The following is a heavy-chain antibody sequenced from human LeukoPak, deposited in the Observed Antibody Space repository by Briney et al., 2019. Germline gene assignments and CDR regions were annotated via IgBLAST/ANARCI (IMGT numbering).Heavy chain of an antibody. CDR2: LSSVCGHI. V-gene: IGHV3-21*06. J-gene: IGHJ4*02. CDR1: GFTFSDYS. CDR3: ARLFRAGGDY. D-gene: IGHD2-21*01. Sequence: GGFLRFSCAAAGFTFSDYSMNWSRKAPGKGLGWGSSLSSVCGHIYYADSVKGRFHISRDNAKNSLYLQMKSLRDADTAVYYCARLFRAGGDYWGQGTLVTVSS.